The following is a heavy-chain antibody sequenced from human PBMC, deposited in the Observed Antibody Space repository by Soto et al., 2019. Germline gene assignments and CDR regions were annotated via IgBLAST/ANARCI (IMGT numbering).Heavy chain of an antibody. D-gene: IGHD5-18*01. J-gene: IGHJ5*02. CDR3: ARDNGEQLWPRA. CDR2: IYYSGST. V-gene: IGHV4-30-4*01. Sequence: PSETLSLTCTVSGGSISSGDYYWSWIRQPPGKGLEWIGYIYYSGSTYYNPSLKSRVTISVDTPKNQFSLKLSSVTAADTAVYFCARDNGEQLWPRAWGQGTLVTVSS. CDR1: GGSISSGDYY.